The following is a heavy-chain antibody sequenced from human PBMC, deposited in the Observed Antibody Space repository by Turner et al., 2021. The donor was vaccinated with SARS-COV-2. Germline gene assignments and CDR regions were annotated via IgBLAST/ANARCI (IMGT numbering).Heavy chain of an antibody. CDR2: ISWNSRSI. CDR3: AKDMVRGLIYYYYGMDV. CDR1: GFTFDDYA. Sequence: GGLVQPGRSLRLSCAVSGFTFDDYAMHWVRQAPGKGLEWVSSISWNSRSIGYADSVKGRFTISRDNAKNSLYLQMHSLRDEDTALYYCAKDMVRGLIYYYYGMDVWGQGTTVTVSS. J-gene: IGHJ6*02. D-gene: IGHD3-10*01. V-gene: IGHV3-9*01.